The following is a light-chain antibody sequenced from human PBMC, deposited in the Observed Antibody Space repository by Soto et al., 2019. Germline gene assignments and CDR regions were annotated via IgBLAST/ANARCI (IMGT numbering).Light chain of an antibody. CDR3: ATWSDGLNSYV. Sequence: QSVLTQPPSASGTPGQRVTISCSGSSSNIGSNTVSWYQQLPQRAPKLLIFSNNQRPSGVPDRFSGSKSGTSASLAISGLQSEDEAYYYCATWSDGLNSYVFGTGTKLTVL. CDR1: SSNIGSNT. CDR2: SNN. J-gene: IGLJ1*01. V-gene: IGLV1-44*01.